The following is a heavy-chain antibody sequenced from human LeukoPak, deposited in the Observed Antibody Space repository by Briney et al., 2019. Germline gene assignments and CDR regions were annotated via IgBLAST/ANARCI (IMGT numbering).Heavy chain of an antibody. CDR3: ARAAGGSRFYFDY. J-gene: IGHJ4*02. CDR2: VYHSGST. CDR1: GDSITSAYY. V-gene: IGHV4-38-2*01. D-gene: IGHD1-1*01. Sequence: SETLSLTCAVPGDSITSAYYWAWIRQPPGKGLEWIGSVYHSGSTYYNPSLTSRLNMSADKSKHQFSLKLNSVAAADTAVYYCARAAGGSRFYFDYWGQGTLVTVSS.